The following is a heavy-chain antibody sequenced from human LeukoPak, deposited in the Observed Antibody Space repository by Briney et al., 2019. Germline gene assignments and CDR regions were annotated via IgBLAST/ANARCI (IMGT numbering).Heavy chain of an antibody. J-gene: IGHJ4*02. CDR3: ARTRGYYFDY. CDR1: GYSFSNYY. CDR2: INPSGGST. V-gene: IGHV1-46*01. Sequence: ASVKVSCKASGYSFSNYYMHWVRQAPGQGLEWMGMINPSGGSTTYAQKFQGRVTMTRDMSTSTVYMELSSLTSEDTAVYYCARTRGYYFDYWGQGTLVTVSS.